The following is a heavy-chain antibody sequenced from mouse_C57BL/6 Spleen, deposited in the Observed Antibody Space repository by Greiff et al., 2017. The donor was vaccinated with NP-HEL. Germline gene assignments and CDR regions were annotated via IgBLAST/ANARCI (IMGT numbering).Heavy chain of an antibody. Sequence: VKLQESGAELVKPGASVKMSCKASGYTFTSYWITWVKQRPGQGLEWIGDIYPGSGSTNYNEKFKSKATLTVDTSSSTAYMQLSSLTSEDSAVYYCARYWSYGSSYAVWGTGTTVTVSS. V-gene: IGHV1-55*01. J-gene: IGHJ1*03. D-gene: IGHD1-1*01. CDR1: GYTFTSYW. CDR2: IYPGSGST. CDR3: ARYWSYGSSYAV.